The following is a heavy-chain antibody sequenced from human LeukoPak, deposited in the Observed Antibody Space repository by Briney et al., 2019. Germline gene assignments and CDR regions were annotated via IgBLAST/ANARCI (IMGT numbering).Heavy chain of an antibody. V-gene: IGHV4-30-4*01. J-gene: IGHJ4*02. CDR1: GGSISSGDYY. D-gene: IGHD5-18*01. CDR3: ARVAQLWLLDY. CDR2: IYYSGST. Sequence: SETLSLTCTVSGGSISSGDYYWSWIRQPPGKGLEWIGYIYYSGSTYYNPSLKSRVTISVDTSKNQFSLKLSSVTAADTAVYYCARVAQLWLLDYWGRGTLVTVSS.